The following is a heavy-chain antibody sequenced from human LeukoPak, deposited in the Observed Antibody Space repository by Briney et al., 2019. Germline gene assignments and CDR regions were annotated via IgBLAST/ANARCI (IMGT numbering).Heavy chain of an antibody. V-gene: IGHV1-46*01. Sequence: ASVKVSCKASGYTFTSYYIHWVRQAPGQGLEWMGIINPSGGSTGYAQKFQGRLTMTRDTSTSTVYMELSSLRSDDTAVYYCARGPDRYNQDYWGQGTLVTVSS. J-gene: IGHJ4*02. CDR1: GYTFTSYY. CDR3: ARGPDRYNQDY. D-gene: IGHD1-14*01. CDR2: INPSGGST.